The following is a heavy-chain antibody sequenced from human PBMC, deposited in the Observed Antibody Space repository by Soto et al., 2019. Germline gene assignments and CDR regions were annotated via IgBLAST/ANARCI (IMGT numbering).Heavy chain of an antibody. J-gene: IGHJ4*02. V-gene: IGHV3-23*01. CDR3: ARGPSYSDSYFDY. CDR2: ITGSGGAT. Sequence: PGGSLRLSCAASGFTFSSYGMTWVRQAPGKGLQWVSTITGSGGATYYADSVEGRFTISRDNSKNTVYLQMSSLRLEDTAVYYCARGPSYSDSYFDYWGQGTLVTVSS. D-gene: IGHD4-17*01. CDR1: GFTFSSYG.